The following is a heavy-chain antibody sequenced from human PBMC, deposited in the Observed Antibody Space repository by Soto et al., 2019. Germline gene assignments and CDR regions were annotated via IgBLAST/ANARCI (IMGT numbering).Heavy chain of an antibody. CDR1: GGSISSYY. J-gene: IGHJ4*02. D-gene: IGHD3-16*01. Sequence: PSETLSLTCTVSGGSISSYYWSWIRQPPGKGLEWIGYIYYSGSTNYNPSLKSRVTISVDTSKNQFSLKLSSVTAADTAVYYCARLWGWSVAYWGQGTLVTVS. CDR3: ARLWGWSVAY. CDR2: IYYSGST. V-gene: IGHV4-59*08.